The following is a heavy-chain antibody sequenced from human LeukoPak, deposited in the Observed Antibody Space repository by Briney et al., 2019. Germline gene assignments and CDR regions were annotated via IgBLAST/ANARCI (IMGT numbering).Heavy chain of an antibody. Sequence: GGSLRLSCAASGFTFSSYAMSWVRQAPGKGLGWVSAISGSGGSTYYADSVKGRFTISRDNSANTLYLQMNSLRAEDTAVYYCAKLRTTVTIFDYWGQGTLVTVSS. J-gene: IGHJ4*02. CDR3: AKLRTTVTIFDY. CDR2: ISGSGGST. V-gene: IGHV3-23*01. D-gene: IGHD4-17*01. CDR1: GFTFSSYA.